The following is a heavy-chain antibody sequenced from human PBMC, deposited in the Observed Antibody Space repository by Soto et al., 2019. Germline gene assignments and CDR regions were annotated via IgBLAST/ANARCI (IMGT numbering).Heavy chain of an antibody. V-gene: IGHV3-30-3*01. Sequence: QVQLVESGGGVVQPGRSLRLSCVASGFTFSSYAMHWVRQAPGKGLEWVAVISYDGSNKYYADSVKGRFTISRDNSKNTLYLQMNSLRAEDTAVYYCARDSIGVVVPGGAFDIWGQGTMVTVSS. J-gene: IGHJ3*02. CDR2: ISYDGSNK. CDR3: ARDSIGVVVPGGAFDI. D-gene: IGHD2-2*01. CDR1: GFTFSSYA.